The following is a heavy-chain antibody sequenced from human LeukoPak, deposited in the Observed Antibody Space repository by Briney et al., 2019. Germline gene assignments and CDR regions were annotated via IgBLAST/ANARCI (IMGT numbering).Heavy chain of an antibody. CDR2: INHSGST. CDR3: ARGSVYGSPDY. J-gene: IGHJ4*02. CDR1: GGSFSGYY. V-gene: IGHV4-34*01. D-gene: IGHD3-10*01. Sequence: PSETLSLTCAVYGGSFSGYYWSWIRQPPGKGLEWIGEINHSGSTNYNPSLKSRVTISVDTSKNQFSLKLSSVTAADTAVYYCARGSVYGSPDYWGQGTLVTVSS.